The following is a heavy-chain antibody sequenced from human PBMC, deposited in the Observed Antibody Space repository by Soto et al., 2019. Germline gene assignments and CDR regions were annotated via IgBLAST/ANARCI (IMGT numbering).Heavy chain of an antibody. D-gene: IGHD1-1*01. Sequence: SQTLSLTCDISGDSVSSNNAAWNWIRQSPSRGLEWLGRTYYYRSKWYIDYAVSVKGRISINAVTSKNQVSLQLNAVIPDDTAVYYCARDDGPRTTRRFDAWGQRILVTVSS. CDR2: TYYYRSKWYI. CDR3: ARDDGPRTTRRFDA. J-gene: IGHJ5*02. V-gene: IGHV6-1*01. CDR1: GDSVSSNNAA.